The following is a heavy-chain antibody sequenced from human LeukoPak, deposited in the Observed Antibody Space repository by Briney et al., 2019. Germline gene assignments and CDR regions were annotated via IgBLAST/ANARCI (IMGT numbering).Heavy chain of an antibody. CDR3: AKGYGYSSSWTSNYYFYGLDV. J-gene: IGHJ6*02. CDR1: GFTFSSYA. Sequence: GESLRLSCAASGFTFSSYAMHWVRQAPGKGLEWVAVISYDGSNKYYADSVKGRFTISRDNSKNTLYLQMNSLRAEDTAVYYCAKGYGYSSSWTSNYYFYGLDVWGQGTTVTVSS. CDR2: ISYDGSNK. D-gene: IGHD6-13*01. V-gene: IGHV3-30*04.